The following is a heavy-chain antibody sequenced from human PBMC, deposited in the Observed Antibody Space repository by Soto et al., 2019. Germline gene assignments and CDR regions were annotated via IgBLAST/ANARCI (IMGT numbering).Heavy chain of an antibody. CDR3: ARYSSYDAFDI. CDR1: GFTFSSYA. Sequence: GGSLRLSCAASGFTFSSYAMHWVRQAPGKGLEYVSAISSNGGSTYYANSVKGRFTISRDNSKNTLYLQMGSLRAEDMAVYYCARYSSYDAFDIWGQGTMVTVSS. J-gene: IGHJ3*02. CDR2: ISSNGGST. V-gene: IGHV3-64*01. D-gene: IGHD4-4*01.